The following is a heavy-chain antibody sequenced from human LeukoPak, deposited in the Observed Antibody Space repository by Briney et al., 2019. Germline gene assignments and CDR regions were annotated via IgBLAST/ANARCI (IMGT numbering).Heavy chain of an antibody. V-gene: IGHV4-59*08. Sequence: PSETLSLTCTASGGSISSYYWSWIRQPPGKGLEWIGYIYYSGSTNYNPSLKSRVTISVDTSKNQFSLKLSSVTAADTAVYYCARHVRSSSWYDYWGQGTLVTVSS. CDR3: ARHVRSSSWYDY. CDR2: IYYSGST. D-gene: IGHD6-13*01. CDR1: GGSISSYY. J-gene: IGHJ4*02.